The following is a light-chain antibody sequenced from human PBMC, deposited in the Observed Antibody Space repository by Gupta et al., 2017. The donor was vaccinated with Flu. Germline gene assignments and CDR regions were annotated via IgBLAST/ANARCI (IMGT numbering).Light chain of an antibody. Sequence: QLTQFPSSLSASVGDRVTITCRESHDIKNNLGRYQQRPGKAPRVIIYAASNLQSGVTSRFSGSGEGKDFTLTSSRRQHEDCENYYGRQDYRYWTFGQGTXV. CDR3: RQDYRYWT. CDR1: HDIKNN. J-gene: IGKJ1*01. V-gene: IGKV1-6*02. CDR2: AAS.